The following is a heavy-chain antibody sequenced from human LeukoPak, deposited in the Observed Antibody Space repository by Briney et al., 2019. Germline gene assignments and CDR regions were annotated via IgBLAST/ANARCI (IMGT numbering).Heavy chain of an antibody. CDR3: ARDSEQWLVRGGNWFDP. CDR1: GYTFTSYG. J-gene: IGHJ5*02. D-gene: IGHD6-19*01. CDR2: ISAYNGNT. Sequence: ASVKVSCKASGYTFTSYGISWVRQAPGQGLEWVGWISAYNGNTNYAQKLQGRVTMTRDTSTSTVYMELSSLRSEDTAVYYCARDSEQWLVRGGNWFDPWGQGTLVTVSS. V-gene: IGHV1-18*01.